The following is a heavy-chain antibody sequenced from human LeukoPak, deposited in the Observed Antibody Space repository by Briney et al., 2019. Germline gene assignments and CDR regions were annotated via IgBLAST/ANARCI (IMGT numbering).Heavy chain of an antibody. D-gene: IGHD3-22*01. Sequence: PSETLSLTCAVSGGSISSSNWWSWVRQPPGKGLEWIGEIYHSGSTNNNPSLKSRVTISVDTFKNQFSLKLSSVTAADTAVYYCARGRSSYYDSGGYYCLVYWGQGTLVTVSS. CDR1: GGSISSSNW. J-gene: IGHJ1*01. V-gene: IGHV4-4*02. CDR2: IYHSGST. CDR3: ARGRSSYYDSGGYYCLVY.